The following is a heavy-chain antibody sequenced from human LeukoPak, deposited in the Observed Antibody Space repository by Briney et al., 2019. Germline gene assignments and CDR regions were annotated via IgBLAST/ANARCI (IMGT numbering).Heavy chain of an antibody. CDR1: GFTFSSYS. Sequence: GGSLRLSCAASGFTFSSYSMNWVRQAPGKGLEEVSSISSSSSYIYYADSVKGRFTISRDNAKNSLYLQMNSLRAEDTAVYYCAGGYCSGGSCYSDYWGQGTLVTVSS. CDR2: ISSSSSYI. V-gene: IGHV3-21*01. D-gene: IGHD2-15*01. J-gene: IGHJ4*02. CDR3: AGGYCSGGSCYSDY.